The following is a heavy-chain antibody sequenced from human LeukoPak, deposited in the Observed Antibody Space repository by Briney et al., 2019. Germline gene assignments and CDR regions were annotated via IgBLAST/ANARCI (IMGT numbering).Heavy chain of an antibody. J-gene: IGHJ5*02. CDR1: GYTFTGYY. D-gene: IGHD6-6*01. Sequence: ASVKVSCKASGYTFTGYYMHWVRQAPGQGLEWMGWINPNSGGTNYAQKFQGRVTMTRDTSISTAYMELSRPRSDDTAVYYCARPSSDFEYSSSSWGHWFDPWGQGTLVTVSS. V-gene: IGHV1-2*02. CDR3: ARPSSDFEYSSSSWGHWFDP. CDR2: INPNSGGT.